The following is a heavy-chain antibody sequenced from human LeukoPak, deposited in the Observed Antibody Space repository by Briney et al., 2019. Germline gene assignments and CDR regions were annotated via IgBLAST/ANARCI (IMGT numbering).Heavy chain of an antibody. J-gene: IGHJ4*02. CDR3: ARADSYGFNDY. V-gene: IGHV1-2*06. Sequence: ASVKVSCKASGYTFTGYYMHWVRQAPGQGLEWMGRINPNSGGTNYAQKFQGRVTMTRDTSISTAYMGLSSLRSEDTAVYYCARADSYGFNDYWGQGTLVTVST. CDR2: INPNSGGT. D-gene: IGHD5-18*01. CDR1: GYTFTGYY.